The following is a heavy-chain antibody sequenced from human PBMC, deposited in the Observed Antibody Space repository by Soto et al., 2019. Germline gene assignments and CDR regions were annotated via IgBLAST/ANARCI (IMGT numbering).Heavy chain of an antibody. CDR1: GFTLSSYW. CDR2: IKQAGSEK. J-gene: IGHJ4*02. D-gene: IGHD1-7*01. Sequence: EVQLVESGGGLVQPGGSLRLSCAASGFTLSSYWMSWVRQATGKGLEWVANIKQAGSEKYYVDSVKGRFTISRDNAKNSLYLQMNSLRAEDTAVDDGARDLELGWSQGTLVTVAS. CDR3: ARDLELG. V-gene: IGHV3-7*05.